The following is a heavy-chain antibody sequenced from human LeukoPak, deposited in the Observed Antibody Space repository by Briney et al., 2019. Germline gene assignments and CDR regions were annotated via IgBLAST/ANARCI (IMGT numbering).Heavy chain of an antibody. CDR2: INPNSGGT. D-gene: IGHD3-22*01. CDR1: GYTFTGYY. J-gene: IGHJ5*02. V-gene: IGHV1-2*02. Sequence: ASVKVSCKASGYTFTGYYMHWVRQAPGQGLEWMGWINPNSGGTNYAQNFQGRVTMTRDTSISTAYMALSRLRTDDTAVYYCAREYYYDSSCYSHNWFDPWGQGTLVTVSS. CDR3: AREYYYDSSCYSHNWFDP.